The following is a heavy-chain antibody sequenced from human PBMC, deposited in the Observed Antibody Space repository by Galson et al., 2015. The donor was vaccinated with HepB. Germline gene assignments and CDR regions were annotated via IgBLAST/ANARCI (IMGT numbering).Heavy chain of an antibody. Sequence: SGAEVKKPGESLKISCKTSGYSFTSYWIGWVRQMPGKGLEYMGIIYPGDSDTRYSPSFQGQVTISADRSISTAFLQWRGLKASDTAMYFCARPTRGDGYNLDAFDVWGQGTMVIVSS. CDR1: GYSFTSYW. V-gene: IGHV5-51*03. CDR2: IYPGDSDT. CDR3: ARPTRGDGYNLDAFDV. D-gene: IGHD5-24*01. J-gene: IGHJ3*01.